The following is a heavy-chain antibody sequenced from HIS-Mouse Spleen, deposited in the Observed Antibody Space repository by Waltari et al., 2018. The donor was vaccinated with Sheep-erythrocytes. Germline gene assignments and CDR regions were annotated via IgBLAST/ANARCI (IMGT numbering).Heavy chain of an antibody. V-gene: IGHV3-66*01. CDR1: GFTVRSNY. D-gene: IGHD1-7*01. Sequence: EVQLVEAGGGLVQLGGSLRLSCAASGFTVRSNYMRWVRQAPGKGLEWVSVIYSGGSTYYADSVKGRFTISRDNSKNTLYLQMNSLRAEDTAVYYCARDSNWNYAFDIWGQGTMVTVSS. CDR3: ARDSNWNYAFDI. CDR2: IYSGGST. J-gene: IGHJ3*02.